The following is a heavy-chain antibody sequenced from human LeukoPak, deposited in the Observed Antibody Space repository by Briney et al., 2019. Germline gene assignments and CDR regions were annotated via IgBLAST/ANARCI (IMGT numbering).Heavy chain of an antibody. J-gene: IGHJ4*02. CDR2: ISSSSSPI. V-gene: IGHV3-48*01. D-gene: IGHD5-12*01. CDR3: AREGGYVKCDY. CDR1: GFTFSTYS. Sequence: PGGSLRLSCAASGFTFSTYSMNWVRQAPGRGLEWVSYISSSSSPIYYGASVKGRFTISRDNAKNSLYLQMNSLSAEETAVYFCAREGGYVKCDYWGQGILVTVSS.